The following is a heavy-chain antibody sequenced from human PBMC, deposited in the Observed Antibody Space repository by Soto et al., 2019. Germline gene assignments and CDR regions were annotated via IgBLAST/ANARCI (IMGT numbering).Heavy chain of an antibody. CDR1: GFTFSTYN. V-gene: IGHV3-21*01. D-gene: IGHD2-15*01. Sequence: GGSLRLSCAASGFTFSTYNMNWVRQAPGKGLEWVSFISYTSSYTYYADSVKGRFTISRDNAKNSLYLQMNSLRAEDTAVYYCARDIVVVVGSTYHYYYGLDVWGQGTTVTV. J-gene: IGHJ6*02. CDR2: ISYTSSYT. CDR3: ARDIVVVVGSTYHYYYGLDV.